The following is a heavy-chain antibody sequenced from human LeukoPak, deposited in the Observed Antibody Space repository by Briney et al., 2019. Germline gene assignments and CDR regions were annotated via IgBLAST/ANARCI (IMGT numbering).Heavy chain of an antibody. Sequence: GGSLRLSCADSAFTFSSYWMGWVRQAPGKGLEWVANIKHNGDELNYVDSVEDRFTIPRDNAKNSLYLHMTSLRAEDTAVYYCARELRTFDSWGQGTLVTVSS. CDR3: ARELRTFDS. J-gene: IGHJ4*02. D-gene: IGHD3-16*01. CDR1: AFTFSSYW. CDR2: IKHNGDEL. V-gene: IGHV3-7*01.